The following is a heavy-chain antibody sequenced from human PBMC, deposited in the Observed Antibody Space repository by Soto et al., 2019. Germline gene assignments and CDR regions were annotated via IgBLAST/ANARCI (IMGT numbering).Heavy chain of an antibody. CDR3: ARGDRNHPSLNIDY. CDR1: GFTFSDYF. V-gene: IGHV3-11*04. J-gene: IGHJ4*02. CDR2: ISMKGRTT. Sequence: QVELVESGGGLVKPGGSLRLSCAASGFTFSDYFMTWVRQSPGKGLEWVSDISMKGRTTNYADSVNGRFSISSDNAKNSLFLQMDNVRVEDTAVYYCARGDRNHPSLNIDYWGQGTLVTVSS. D-gene: IGHD2-2*01.